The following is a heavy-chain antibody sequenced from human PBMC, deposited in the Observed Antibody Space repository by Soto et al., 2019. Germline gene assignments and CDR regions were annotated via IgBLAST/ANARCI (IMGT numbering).Heavy chain of an antibody. CDR1: GFTFSSYG. CDR2: IWYDGSNK. J-gene: IGHJ4*02. Sequence: GGSLRLSCAASGFTFSSYGMHWVRQAPGKGLEWVAVIWYDGSNKYYADSVKGRFTISRDNSKNTLYLQMNSLRAEDTAVYYCARDMDVAGRHGYYWGQGTLVTVSS. CDR3: ARDMDVAGRHGYY. V-gene: IGHV3-33*01. D-gene: IGHD6-19*01.